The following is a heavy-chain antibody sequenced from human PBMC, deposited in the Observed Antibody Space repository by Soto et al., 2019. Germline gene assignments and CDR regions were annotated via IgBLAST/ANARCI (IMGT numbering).Heavy chain of an antibody. D-gene: IGHD2-8*02. CDR1: GFICSSYD. V-gene: IGHV3-23*01. CDR3: AKATVTGGGAFDI. J-gene: IGHJ3*02. Sequence: GGSLRLSCAASGFICSSYDMSWVRQAPGKGLEWVSTILVDGRTFYVDSVKGRFTISRDSSQNTVYLQMNSLTAGDTALYYCAKATVTGGGAFDICGQGTMVTVS. CDR2: ILVDGRT.